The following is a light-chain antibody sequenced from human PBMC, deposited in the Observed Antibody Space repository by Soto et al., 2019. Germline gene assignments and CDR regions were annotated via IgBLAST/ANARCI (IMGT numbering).Light chain of an antibody. J-gene: IGKJ1*01. CDR3: QQYNNWPWT. CDR1: QSVNSN. Sequence: ETAMTQSPATLSVSPGERATLSCRASQSVNSNLAWYQQKLGQAPRVLIYGASTRATSFPARFSGSGSGTDFTLTISSLQSEDFAVYYCQQYNNWPWTFGQGTKVDIK. CDR2: GAS. V-gene: IGKV3-15*01.